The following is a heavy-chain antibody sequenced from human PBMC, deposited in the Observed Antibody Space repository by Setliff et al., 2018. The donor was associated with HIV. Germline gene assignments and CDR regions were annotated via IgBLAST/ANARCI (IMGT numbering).Heavy chain of an antibody. J-gene: IGHJ4*02. V-gene: IGHV4-4*07. CDR2: IFRAGNA. D-gene: IGHD6-13*01. CDR3: AREGQQLARSFDF. CDR1: GPSINIHY. Sequence: PSETLSLTCTVSGPSINIHYWSWIRQPAGKGLEWIGRIFRAGNATYNPSLKSRATISVDKSKNQFFLKLTSVTAADTAVYFCAREGQQLARSFDFWGQGSLVTVSS.